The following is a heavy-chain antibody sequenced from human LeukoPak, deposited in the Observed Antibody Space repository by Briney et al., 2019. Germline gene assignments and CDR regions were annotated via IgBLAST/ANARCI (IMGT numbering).Heavy chain of an antibody. CDR1: GFTFSSYA. J-gene: IGHJ4*02. Sequence: AGGSLRLPCAASGFTFSSYAMSWVRQAPGKGLEWVSAISGSGGSTYYADSVKGRFTISRDNSKNTLYLQMNSLRAEDTAVYYCAKDMTTVTYTSDYWGQGTLVTVSS. CDR3: AKDMTTVTYTSDY. V-gene: IGHV3-23*01. CDR2: ISGSGGST. D-gene: IGHD4-17*01.